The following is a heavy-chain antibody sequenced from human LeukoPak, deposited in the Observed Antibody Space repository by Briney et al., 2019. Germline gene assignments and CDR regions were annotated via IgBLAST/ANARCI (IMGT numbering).Heavy chain of an antibody. V-gene: IGHV1-18*01. CDR1: GYTFTSYG. J-gene: IGHJ6*03. CDR3: ARAFRGFEWDCSSTSCYRRGFEYYYYYYMDV. CDR2: ISAYNGNT. Sequence: ASVKVSCKASGYTFTSYGISWVRQAPGQGLEWMGWISAYNGNTNYAQKLQGRVTMTTDTSTSTAYMELGGLRSDDTAVYYCARAFRGFEWDCSSTSCYRRGFEYYYYYYMDVWGKGTTVTVSS. D-gene: IGHD2-2*02.